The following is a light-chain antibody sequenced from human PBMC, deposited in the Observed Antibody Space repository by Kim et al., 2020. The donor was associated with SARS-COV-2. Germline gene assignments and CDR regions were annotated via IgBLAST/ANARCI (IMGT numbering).Light chain of an antibody. J-gene: IGKJ2*01. CDR1: QSVRSNY. V-gene: IGKV3-20*01. CDR2: GAS. CDR3: QQYGGSPPYT. Sequence: EIVLTQSPGTLSLSPGERATLSCRASQSVRSNYLAWYQQKPGQDPRLLIYGASSRATGIPDRFSGSGSGTDFTLTISRLEPEDFAVYYCQQYGGSPPYTFGQGTKLEI.